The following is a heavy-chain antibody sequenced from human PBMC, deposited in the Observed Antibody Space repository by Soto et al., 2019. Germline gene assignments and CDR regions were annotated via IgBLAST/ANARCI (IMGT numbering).Heavy chain of an antibody. D-gene: IGHD4-17*01. CDR3: ASDHDYGANFDY. J-gene: IGHJ4*02. CDR2: IWYDGSNK. Sequence: QVQLVESGGGVVQPGRSLRLSCAASGFTFSSYGMHWVRQAPGKGLEWVAVIWYDGSNKYYADSVKGRFTISRDNSKNALYLQMNSLRAGDTAVYYCASDHDYGANFDYWGQGTLVTVSS. V-gene: IGHV3-33*01. CDR1: GFTFSSYG.